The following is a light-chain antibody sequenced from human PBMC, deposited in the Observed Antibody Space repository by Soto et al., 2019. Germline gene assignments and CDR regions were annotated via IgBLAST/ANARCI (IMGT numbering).Light chain of an antibody. V-gene: IGKV4-1*01. J-gene: IGKJ2*01. CDR3: QQYYNSPYT. Sequence: DIVVTQSPDSLPVSLGERATINCKSSQSVLSSSNDKNYLAWYRQKPGQPPKLLIYWASTRESGVPDRFSGSGSGTDFTPTITRLQAEDVAVYYCQQYYNSPYTFGQGTKLEIK. CDR1: QSVLSSSNDKNY. CDR2: WAS.